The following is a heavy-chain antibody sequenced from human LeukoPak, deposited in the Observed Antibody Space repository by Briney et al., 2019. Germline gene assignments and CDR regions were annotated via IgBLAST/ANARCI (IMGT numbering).Heavy chain of an antibody. CDR1: GYTFTSYG. CDR2: ISAYNGNT. CDR3: ARAATYYYDSSGYSSDY. J-gene: IGHJ4*02. Sequence: ASVKVSCKASGYTFTSYGISWVRQAPGQGLEWMGWISAYNGNTNYAQKLQGRVTMTTDTSTSTAYMELRSLRSDDTAVYYCARAATYYYDSSGYSSDYWGQGTLVTASS. D-gene: IGHD3-22*01. V-gene: IGHV1-18*01.